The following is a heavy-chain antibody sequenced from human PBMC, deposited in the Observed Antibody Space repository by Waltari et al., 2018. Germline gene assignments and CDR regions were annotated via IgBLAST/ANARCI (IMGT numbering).Heavy chain of an antibody. CDR3: ACLVGADPAFDI. Sequence: EVQLVESGGGLVKPGGSLRLSCAASGFPFSSYSMNWVRQAPGKGLEWVSSISSSSSYIYYADSVKGRFTISRDNAKNSLYLQMNSLRAEDTAVYYCACLVGADPAFDIWGQGTMVTVSS. J-gene: IGHJ3*02. CDR1: GFPFSSYS. D-gene: IGHD1-26*01. CDR2: ISSSSSYI. V-gene: IGHV3-21*01.